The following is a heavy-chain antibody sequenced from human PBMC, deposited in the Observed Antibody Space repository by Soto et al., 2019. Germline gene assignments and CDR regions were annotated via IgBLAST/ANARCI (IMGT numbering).Heavy chain of an antibody. D-gene: IGHD6-6*01. CDR1: GGSFSGYY. CDR2: INHSGST. V-gene: IGHV4-34*01. J-gene: IGHJ4*02. Sequence: SETLSLTCAVYGGSFSGYYWSWIRQPPGKGLEWIGEINHSGSTNYNPSLKSRVTISVDTSKNQFSLKLSSVTAADTAVYYCARLLVRDYWGQGTLVTVSS. CDR3: ARLLVRDY.